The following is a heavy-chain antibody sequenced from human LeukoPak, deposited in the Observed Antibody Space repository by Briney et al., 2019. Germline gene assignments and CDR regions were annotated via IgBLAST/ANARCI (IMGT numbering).Heavy chain of an antibody. CDR1: GYTLTELS. V-gene: IGHV1-24*01. D-gene: IGHD3-3*01. CDR3: ARAVDYDFWSGYYKAWFDP. J-gene: IGHJ5*02. Sequence: ASVKVSCKVSGYTLTELSMHWVRQAPGKGLDWMGGFYPEEGETIYAQMFQGRVTMTRDTSTSTVYMELTSLRSEDTAVYYCARAVDYDFWSGYYKAWFDPWGQGTLVTVSS. CDR2: FYPEEGET.